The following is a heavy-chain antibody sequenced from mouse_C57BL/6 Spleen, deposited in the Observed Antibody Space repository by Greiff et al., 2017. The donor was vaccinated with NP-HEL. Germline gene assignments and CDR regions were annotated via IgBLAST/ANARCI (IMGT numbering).Heavy chain of an antibody. Sequence: QVQLQQPGAELVKPGASVKMSCKASGYTFTSYWITWVKQRPGQGLEWIGDIYPGSGSTNYNEKFKSKATLTVDTSSSTAYMQLSSLTSEDSAVYYCAGDYYGSSYCAYWGKGTLVTVSA. CDR1: GYTFTSYW. V-gene: IGHV1-55*01. J-gene: IGHJ3*01. CDR2: IYPGSGST. D-gene: IGHD1-1*01. CDR3: AGDYYGSSYCAY.